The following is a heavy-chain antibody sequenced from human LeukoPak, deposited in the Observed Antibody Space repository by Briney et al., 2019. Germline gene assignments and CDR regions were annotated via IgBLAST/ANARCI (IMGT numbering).Heavy chain of an antibody. CDR3: AINRGDYGDYRSAFDI. CDR1: GFTFSSYS. D-gene: IGHD4-17*01. CDR2: ISSSSSYI. J-gene: IGHJ3*02. Sequence: GGSLRLSCAASGFTFSSYSMNWVRQAPGKGLEWVSSISSSSSYIYYADSVKGRFTISRDNAKNSLYLQMNSLRAEDTAVYYCAINRGDYGDYRSAFDIWGQGTMVTVSS. V-gene: IGHV3-21*01.